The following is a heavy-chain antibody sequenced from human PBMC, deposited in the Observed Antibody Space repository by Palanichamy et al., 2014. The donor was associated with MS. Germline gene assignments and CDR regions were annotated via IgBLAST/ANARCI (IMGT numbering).Heavy chain of an antibody. D-gene: IGHD2/OR15-2a*01. CDR2: INSDGSSV. J-gene: IGHJ3*01. CDR1: GFAFSASW. Sequence: EVRVVESGGGFVXPGGSLRLSCAASGFAFSASWMHWVRQAPGKGLVWVSHINSDGSSVTYADSVKGRFTISRDNAKNTLYLQMNSLRVEDTAVYYCADFFNAFDVWGQGTMVTVSS. V-gene: IGHV3-74*01. CDR3: ADFFNAFDV.